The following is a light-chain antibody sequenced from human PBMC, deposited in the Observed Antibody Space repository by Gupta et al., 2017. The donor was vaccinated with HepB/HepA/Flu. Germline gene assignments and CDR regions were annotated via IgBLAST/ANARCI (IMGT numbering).Light chain of an antibody. Sequence: QSVLTQPPSVSGAPGQRVTISCTGSSSNIGAGYDVHWYQQLPGTAPKLLIYGNSNRPSGVPDRFSGSKSGTSASLAITGLQAEDEVDYYGQSYDSSLSGWVFGGGTKLTVL. J-gene: IGLJ3*02. V-gene: IGLV1-40*01. CDR1: SSNIGAGYD. CDR2: GNS. CDR3: QSYDSSLSGWV.